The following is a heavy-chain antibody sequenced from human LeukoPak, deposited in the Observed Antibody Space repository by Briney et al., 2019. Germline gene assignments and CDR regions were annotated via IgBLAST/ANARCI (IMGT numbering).Heavy chain of an antibody. D-gene: IGHD6-13*01. CDR1: GFTFSSYA. CDR2: ISGSGGST. V-gene: IGHV3-23*01. J-gene: IGHJ6*02. Sequence: GGSLRLSCAASGFTFSSYAMSWVRQAPGKGLEWVSAISGSGGSTYYADSVKGRFTISRDNSKNTLYLQMNSLRAEDTAVYYCAKSSSRTNYYHYYGMDVWGQGTTVTVSS. CDR3: AKSSSRTNYYHYYGMDV.